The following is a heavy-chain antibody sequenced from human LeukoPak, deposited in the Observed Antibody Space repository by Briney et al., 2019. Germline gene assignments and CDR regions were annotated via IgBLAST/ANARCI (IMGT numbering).Heavy chain of an antibody. V-gene: IGHV3-9*01. Sequence: GGSLRLSCAASGFTFDDYAMHWVRQAPGKGLEWVSGISWNSGSIGYADSVKGRFTISRDNAKNSLYLQMNSLRAEDTALYYCAKAGLGGPQQLGVFDYWGQGTLVTVSS. D-gene: IGHD6-13*01. J-gene: IGHJ4*02. CDR1: GFTFDDYA. CDR3: AKAGLGGPQQLGVFDY. CDR2: ISWNSGSI.